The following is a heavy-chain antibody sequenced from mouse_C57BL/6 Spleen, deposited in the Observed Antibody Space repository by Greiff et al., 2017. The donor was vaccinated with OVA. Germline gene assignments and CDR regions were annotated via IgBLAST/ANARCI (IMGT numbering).Heavy chain of an antibody. J-gene: IGHJ2*01. CDR3: AREDGLRGYYFDD. Sequence: EVKLMESGPGLVKPSQSLSLTCSVTGYSITSGYYWNWIRQFPGNKLEWMGYISYDGSNNYNPSLKNRISITRDTSENQFFLKLNSVTTEDTATYYCAREDGLRGYYFDDWGQGTTLTVSS. V-gene: IGHV3-6*01. CDR2: ISYDGSN. D-gene: IGHD2-3*01. CDR1: GYSITSGYY.